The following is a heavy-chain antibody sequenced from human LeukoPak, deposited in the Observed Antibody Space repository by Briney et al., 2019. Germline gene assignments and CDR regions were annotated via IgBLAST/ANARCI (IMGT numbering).Heavy chain of an antibody. J-gene: IGHJ4*02. CDR3: ARAPAAGTYFDY. CDR2: IYTSGST. D-gene: IGHD6-13*01. Sequence: PSETLSLTCTVSGGSISSYFWSWIRQPAGTGLEWIGRIYTSGSTNYNPSLKSRVTMSIDTSKNQFSLKLNSVTAADTAAYYCARAPAAGTYFDYWGQGTLVTVSS. CDR1: GGSISSYF. V-gene: IGHV4-4*07.